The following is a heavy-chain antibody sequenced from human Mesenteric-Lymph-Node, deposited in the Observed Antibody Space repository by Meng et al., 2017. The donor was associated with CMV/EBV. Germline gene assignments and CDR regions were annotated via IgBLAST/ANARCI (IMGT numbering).Heavy chain of an antibody. D-gene: IGHD1-26*01. CDR1: GIAFSSNW. Sequence: ETLSLTCAASGIAFSSNWVHWVRQAPGKGLVWVSRISSDGYSTSYADSVRGRFTISRDNAKNTLYLQMNSLRAEDTAVYYCAKGGSGSYPTYGMDVWGQGTTVTVSS. V-gene: IGHV3-74*01. J-gene: IGHJ6*02. CDR2: ISSDGYST. CDR3: AKGGSGSYPTYGMDV.